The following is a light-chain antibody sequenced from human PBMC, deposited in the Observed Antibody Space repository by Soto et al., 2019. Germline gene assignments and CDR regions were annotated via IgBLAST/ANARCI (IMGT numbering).Light chain of an antibody. CDR2: DVS. CDR1: SSDVGGYNF. CDR3: SAFTSSDTIVV. J-gene: IGLJ2*01. Sequence: QSALTQPASVSGSPGQSITISCTGTSSDVGGYNFVSWYQHHPAKAPKLRIYDVSNRPSGVSNRFSGSKSGNTASLTISGLQAEDVAHYYCSAFTSSDTIVVFGGGTKLTVL. V-gene: IGLV2-14*03.